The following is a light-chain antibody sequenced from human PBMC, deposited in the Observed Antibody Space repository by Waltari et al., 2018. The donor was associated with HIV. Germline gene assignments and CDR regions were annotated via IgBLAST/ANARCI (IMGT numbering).Light chain of an antibody. Sequence: QSVLTQPPSASGTPGQRVTISCSGSSPNIGSNNENWYQQVPGTTPKLLIYSDDQRPSGVPDRVSGSKSGTSASLAISGPQSEDEADYYCAAWDDSLPGWVFGGGTKLTVL. J-gene: IGLJ3*02. CDR2: SDD. V-gene: IGLV1-44*01. CDR1: SPNIGSNN. CDR3: AAWDDSLPGWV.